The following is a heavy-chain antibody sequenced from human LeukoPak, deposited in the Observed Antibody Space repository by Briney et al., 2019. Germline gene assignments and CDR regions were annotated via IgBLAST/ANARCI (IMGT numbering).Heavy chain of an antibody. CDR1: GFTFSHYS. CDR2: NSGSSSYI. D-gene: IGHD2-15*01. J-gene: IGHJ4*02. V-gene: IGHV3-21*01. Sequence: GGSLRLSCAASGFTFSHYSMSWVRQAPGKGLEWVSSNSGSSSYIYYADSVKGRFTISRNNAKNSLYLQMDSLRAEDTAVYYCARDPETYCSGGSCTVFDSWGQGTLVTVSS. CDR3: ARDPETYCSGGSCTVFDS.